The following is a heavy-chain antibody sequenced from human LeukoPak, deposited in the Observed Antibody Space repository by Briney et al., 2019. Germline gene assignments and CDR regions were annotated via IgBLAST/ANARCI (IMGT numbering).Heavy chain of an antibody. V-gene: IGHV4-61*02. CDR1: GGSISSGSYY. CDR2: IYTSGST. CDR3: ARGLERLRGGYNWFDP. J-gene: IGHJ5*02. D-gene: IGHD4-17*01. Sequence: SETLSLTCTVSGGSISSGSYYWSWIRQPAGKGLEWIGRIYTSGSTNYNPSLKSRVTISVDTSKNQFSLKLSSVTAADTAVYYCARGLERLRGGYNWFDPWGQGTLVTVSS.